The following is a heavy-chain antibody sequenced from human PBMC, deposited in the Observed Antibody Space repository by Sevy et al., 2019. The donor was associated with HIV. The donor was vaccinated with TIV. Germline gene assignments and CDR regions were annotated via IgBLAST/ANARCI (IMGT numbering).Heavy chain of an antibody. CDR3: VRGGGACDY. D-gene: IGHD2-21*02. CDR2: IKGDGSDK. Sequence: GGSLRLSCAASEFTFSKYWMGWVHQAPGKGPEWVANIKGDGSDKYYLDSVKGRFTISRDNAKSSLYLRMNSLRDEDTATYYCVRGGGACDYWGQGTLVTVSS. CDR1: EFTFSKYW. J-gene: IGHJ4*02. V-gene: IGHV3-7*01.